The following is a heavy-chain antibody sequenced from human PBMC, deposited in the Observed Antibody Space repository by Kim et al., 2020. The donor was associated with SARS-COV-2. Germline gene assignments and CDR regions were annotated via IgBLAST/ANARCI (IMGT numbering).Heavy chain of an antibody. D-gene: IGHD6-25*01. J-gene: IGHJ5*02. Sequence: WYNEYAVSVKSRITINPDTSKNQFSLQLNSVTPEDTAVYYCARGGTRFDPWGQGTLVTVSS. V-gene: IGHV6-1*01. CDR3: ARGGTRFDP. CDR2: WYN.